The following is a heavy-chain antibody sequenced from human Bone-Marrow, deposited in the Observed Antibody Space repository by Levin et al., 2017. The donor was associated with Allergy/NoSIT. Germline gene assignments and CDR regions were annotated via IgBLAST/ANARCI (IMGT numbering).Heavy chain of an antibody. J-gene: IGHJ6*02. CDR3: ARDPHCSTSCYTPWYYGMDV. CDR1: GYTFTSYY. V-gene: IGHV1-46*01. CDR2: INPSGGST. Sequence: GESLKISCKASGYTFTSYYMHWVRQAPGQGLEWMGIINPSGGSTSYAQKFQGRVTMTRDTSTSTVYMELSSLRSEDTAVYYCARDPHCSTSCYTPWYYGMDVWGQGTTVTVSS. D-gene: IGHD2-2*02.